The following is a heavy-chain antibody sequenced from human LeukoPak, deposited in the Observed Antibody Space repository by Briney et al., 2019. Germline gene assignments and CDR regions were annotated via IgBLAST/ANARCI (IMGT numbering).Heavy chain of an antibody. CDR3: ARHGTAAGPFQL. J-gene: IGHJ1*01. Sequence: SETLSLTCTVSGGAIDNYYWSWIRQPPGKGLEWIAYVYYSGTINYDPSLESRVTISVDTSKNQFSLRLTSVAAADTAVYYCARHGTAAGPFQLWGQGTLVTVSS. CDR2: VYYSGTI. CDR1: GGAIDNYY. V-gene: IGHV4-59*08. D-gene: IGHD2-21*02.